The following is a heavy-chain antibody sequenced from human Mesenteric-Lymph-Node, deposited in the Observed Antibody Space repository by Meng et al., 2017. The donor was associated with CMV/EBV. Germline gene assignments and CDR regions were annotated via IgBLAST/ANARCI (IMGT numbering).Heavy chain of an antibody. CDR3: ATGPSNYDFWSGLLGN. V-gene: IGHV3-30-3*01. CDR1: GFTLSSYA. Sequence: GESLKISCAASGFTLSSYAVHWVRQAPGKGLEWVAVISYDGSNKYYAASVTGRFTISRDNSKNTLYLQMDSLRVEDTAVYYCATGPSNYDFWSGLLGNWGQGTLVTVSS. CDR2: ISYDGSNK. D-gene: IGHD3-3*01. J-gene: IGHJ4*02.